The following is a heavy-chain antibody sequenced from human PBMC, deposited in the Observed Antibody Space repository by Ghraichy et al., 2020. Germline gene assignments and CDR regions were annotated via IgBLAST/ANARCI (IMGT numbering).Heavy chain of an antibody. D-gene: IGHD3-3*01. J-gene: IGHJ5*02. CDR2: IYYSGST. CDR3: TRYYYDFWSGYRDLIS. CDR1: GASISSSSYY. Sequence: SETLSLTCTVSGASISSSSYYWVWIRQPPGKGLEWIGSIYYSGSTYYNPSLKRRVSISVDTSKNQFSLKLSSVTAADTAVYYCTRYYYDFWSGYRDLISWGQGTLVTVSS. V-gene: IGHV4-39*01.